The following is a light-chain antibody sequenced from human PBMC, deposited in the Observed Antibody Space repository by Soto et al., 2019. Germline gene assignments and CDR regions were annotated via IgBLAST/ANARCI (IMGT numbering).Light chain of an antibody. V-gene: IGKV1-27*01. CDR3: QKYSSVPV. J-gene: IGKJ3*01. Sequence: DIQMTESPTSLSASVGDIVTIACRASQGIRNFVAWYQQKPGKDPKLLIYAASTLQSGVPSRFSGSGSGTDFTLTTNSLQPEDVATYSCQKYSSVPVFGPGTKVEIK. CDR1: QGIRNF. CDR2: AAS.